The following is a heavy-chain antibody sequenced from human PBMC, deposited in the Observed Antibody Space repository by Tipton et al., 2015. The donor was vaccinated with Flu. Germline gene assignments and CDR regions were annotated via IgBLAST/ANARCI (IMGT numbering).Heavy chain of an antibody. V-gene: IGHV5-10-1*01. CDR1: GYSFTSYW. CDR3: AKEGLLYYYMDV. J-gene: IGHJ6*03. Sequence: QLVQSGAEVKKPGESLRISCKGSGYSFTSYWISWVRQMPGKGLEWMGRIGPSDSYTNYSPSFQGHVTISADKSISTAYLQWSSLKASDTAMYYCAKEGLLYYYMDVWGKGTTVTVSS. CDR2: IGPSDSYT.